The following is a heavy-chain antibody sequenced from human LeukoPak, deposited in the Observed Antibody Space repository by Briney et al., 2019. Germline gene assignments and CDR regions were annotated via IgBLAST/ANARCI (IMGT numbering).Heavy chain of an antibody. CDR1: GGSISSSSYY. Sequence: SETLSLTCTVSGGSISSSSYYWGWIRQPPGKGLEWIGRIYTSGSTNYNPSLKSRVTMSVDTSKNQFSLKLSSVTAADTAVYYCARQRAGGVAAALQEAFDIWGQGTMVTVSS. CDR2: IYTSGST. CDR3: ARQRAGGVAAALQEAFDI. V-gene: IGHV4-61*02. D-gene: IGHD6-13*01. J-gene: IGHJ3*02.